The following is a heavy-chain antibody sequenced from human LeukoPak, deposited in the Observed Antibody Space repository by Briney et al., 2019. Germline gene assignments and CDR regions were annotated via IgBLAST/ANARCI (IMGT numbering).Heavy chain of an antibody. CDR2: MNPNSGNT. V-gene: IGHV1-8*01. J-gene: IGHJ4*02. D-gene: IGHD5-12*01. CDR1: GYSFGSHD. CDR3: ARGNSSYDWDFDY. Sequence: GASVKVSCKASGYSFGSHDINWLRQATGQGLEWMGWMNPNSGNTGYAQKFQGRVTITRNTSISTAYMELSGLRSEDTAVYYCARGNSSYDWDFDYRGQGTLVTVSS.